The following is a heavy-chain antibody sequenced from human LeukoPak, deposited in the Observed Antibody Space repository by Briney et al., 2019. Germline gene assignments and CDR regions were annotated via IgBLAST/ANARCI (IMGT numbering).Heavy chain of an antibody. Sequence: GESLKISCKGSGYSFTNYWVGWVRRMPGKGLEWMGIIYPNNSDSRYSPSFRGQVTISVDRSITTAYLQWNSLKPSDTAMYYCALSSGAFDSAGYFDYWGQGTLVTVSS. V-gene: IGHV5-51*01. CDR1: GYSFTNYW. J-gene: IGHJ4*02. CDR3: ALSSGAFDSAGYFDY. CDR2: IYPNNSDS. D-gene: IGHD2-15*01.